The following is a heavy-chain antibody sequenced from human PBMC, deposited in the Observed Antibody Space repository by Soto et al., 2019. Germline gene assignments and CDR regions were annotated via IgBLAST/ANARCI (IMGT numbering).Heavy chain of an antibody. D-gene: IGHD2-15*01. CDR3: ARHIVVVAPIVY. CDR2: ISSSGSTT. V-gene: IGHV3-11*01. Sequence: QVQLVESGGGLVKPGGSLRLTCAASEFTFSDYYMSWIRQAPGKGLEWVSYISSSGSTTYYADSVKGRFTISRDNAKNALYLQMNSLRAEDTAVYYCARHIVVVAPIVYWGQGTLVTVSS. CDR1: EFTFSDYY. J-gene: IGHJ4*02.